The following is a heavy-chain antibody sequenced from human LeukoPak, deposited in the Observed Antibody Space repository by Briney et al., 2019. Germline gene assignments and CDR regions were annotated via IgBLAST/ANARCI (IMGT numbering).Heavy chain of an antibody. D-gene: IGHD3-3*01. V-gene: IGHV3-30*04. J-gene: IGHJ4*02. CDR1: GFTFSSYA. CDR2: ISYDGSNK. CDR3: AREHVSYDFWSGYYPDY. Sequence: GRSLRLSCAASGFTFSSYAMHWVRQAPGKGLEWVAVISYDGSNKYYADSVKDRFTISRDNSKNTLYLQMNSLRAEDTAVYYCAREHVSYDFWSGYYPDYWGQGTLVTVSS.